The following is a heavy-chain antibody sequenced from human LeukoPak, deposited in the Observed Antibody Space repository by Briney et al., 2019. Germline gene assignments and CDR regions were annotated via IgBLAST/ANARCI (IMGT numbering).Heavy chain of an antibody. CDR3: ARGPPPTKSRYCSSTSCYGSWFDP. CDR2: MNPNSGNT. Sequence: ASVKVSCKASGYTFTSYDINWVRQATGQGLEWMGWMNPNSGNTGYAQKFQGRVTMTRNTSISTAYMELSSLRSEDTAVYYCARGPPPTKSRYCSSTSCYGSWFDPWGQGTLVTVSS. D-gene: IGHD2-2*01. J-gene: IGHJ5*02. V-gene: IGHV1-8*01. CDR1: GYTFTSYD.